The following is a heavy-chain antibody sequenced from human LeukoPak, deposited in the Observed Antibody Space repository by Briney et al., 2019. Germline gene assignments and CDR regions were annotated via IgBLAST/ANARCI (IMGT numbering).Heavy chain of an antibody. J-gene: IGHJ4*02. V-gene: IGHV3-9*01. CDR3: ARGRRAAGLDY. CDR1: GFTFDDYA. D-gene: IGHD6-13*01. Sequence: GGSLRLSCAASGFTFDDYAMHWVRQAPGKGLEWVSGISWNSGSIGYADSVKGRFTISRDNAKNSLYLQMNSLRAEDTAVYYCARGRRAAGLDYWGQGTLVTVSS. CDR2: ISWNSGSI.